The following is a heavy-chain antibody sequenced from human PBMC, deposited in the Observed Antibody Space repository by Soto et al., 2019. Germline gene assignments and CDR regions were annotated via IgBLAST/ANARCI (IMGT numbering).Heavy chain of an antibody. D-gene: IGHD4-17*01. CDR2: ISYDGSNK. CDR1: GFTFSSYG. V-gene: IGHV3-30*18. J-gene: IGHJ6*02. CDR3: AKASTVVPYGMDV. Sequence: QVQLVESGGGVVQPGRSLRLSCAASGFTFSSYGMHWVRQAPGKGLEWVAVISYDGSNKYYADSVKGRFTISRDNSKNTLYLQINILRAEDTAGYYCAKASTVVPYGMDVWGQGTTVTVSS.